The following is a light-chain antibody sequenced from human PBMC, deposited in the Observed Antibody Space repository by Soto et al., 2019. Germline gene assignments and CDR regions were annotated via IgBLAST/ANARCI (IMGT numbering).Light chain of an antibody. CDR3: QQRSNWRFT. J-gene: IGKJ3*01. CDR1: QSVSSY. Sequence: EIVLTQSPATLSLSPGERATLSCRASQSVSSYLAWYQQKPGQAPRLLIYDASSRATGIPARFSGSGSGADFTLIISSLEPEDFAVYYCQQRSNWRFTFGPGTKVEIK. CDR2: DAS. V-gene: IGKV3-11*01.